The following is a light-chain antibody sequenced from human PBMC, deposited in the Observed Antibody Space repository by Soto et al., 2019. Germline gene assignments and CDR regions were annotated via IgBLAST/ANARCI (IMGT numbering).Light chain of an antibody. Sequence: QLVLTQSPSASASLGASVKLTCTLSSGNSDYGIAWHQQQPDKGPRNLMKLNRDGSHNKADGIPVRFSLSSSGAERYLTISILQSDDEADYYFQPRDTVVFFGGGTKHTVL. CDR3: QPRDTVVF. V-gene: IGLV4-69*01. CDR2: LNRDGSH. J-gene: IGLJ2*01. CDR1: SGNSDYG.